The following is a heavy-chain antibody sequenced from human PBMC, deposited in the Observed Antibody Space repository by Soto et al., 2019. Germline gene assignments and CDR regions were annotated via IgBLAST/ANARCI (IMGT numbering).Heavy chain of an antibody. D-gene: IGHD1-26*01. J-gene: IGHJ3*02. CDR2: VIPIYGTP. V-gene: IGHV1-69*18. CDR1: RGALSSYA. CDR3: ASAGAREINRGAFDN. Sequence: QVQLVQSGAEVKQPGSSVKVSCKASRGALSSYAITWVRQAPGQGLDWMGRVIPIYGTPNYAQKFQGRLSLTVDASKSTAYLELSGLRSEDTAVYFCASAGAREINRGAFDNWGQGTMVTVSS.